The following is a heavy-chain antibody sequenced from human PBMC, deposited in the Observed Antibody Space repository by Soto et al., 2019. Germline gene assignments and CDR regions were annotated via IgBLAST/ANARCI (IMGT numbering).Heavy chain of an antibody. J-gene: IGHJ4*02. Sequence: GGSLRLSCAASGFNFSNYCMHWVRQAPGKGLEWVAVIWYDGSNKYYADSVKGRFTISRDNSKNKLYLQMNSLRAEDTAVYYCPQDSSGWYYFDYWGQGTPVTVSS. CDR2: IWYDGSNK. D-gene: IGHD6-19*01. V-gene: IGHV3-33*06. CDR3: PQDSSGWYYFDY. CDR1: GFNFSNYC.